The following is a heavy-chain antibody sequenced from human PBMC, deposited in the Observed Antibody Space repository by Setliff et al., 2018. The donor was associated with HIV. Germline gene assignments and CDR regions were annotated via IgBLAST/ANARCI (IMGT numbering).Heavy chain of an antibody. CDR2: ISSSSSYI. V-gene: IGHV3-21*01. J-gene: IGHJ6*02. CDR1: GFTFSSYS. D-gene: IGHD3-3*01. CDR3: ARGTQYYNFWSGPSEGMDV. Sequence: LRLSCVASGFTFSSYSINWVRQAPGKGLEWVSSISSSSSYIYYVDSVKGRFTISRDNAKNSLYLQMNSLRAEDTAVYYCARGTQYYNFWSGPSEGMDVWGQGTTVTVSS.